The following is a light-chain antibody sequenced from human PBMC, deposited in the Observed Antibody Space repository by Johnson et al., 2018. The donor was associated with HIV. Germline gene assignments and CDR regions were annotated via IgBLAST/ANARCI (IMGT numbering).Light chain of an antibody. Sequence: QSVLTQPPSVSAAPGQKVTISCSGSSSNIGNNYVSWYQQLPGTAPKLLIYYNNKRPSGIPDRFSGSKSGTSATLDITGLQPGDEADYYCGTWDSSMGTYVFGTGAKVTVL. V-gene: IGLV1-51*01. J-gene: IGLJ1*01. CDR1: SSNIGNNY. CDR3: GTWDSSMGTYV. CDR2: YNN.